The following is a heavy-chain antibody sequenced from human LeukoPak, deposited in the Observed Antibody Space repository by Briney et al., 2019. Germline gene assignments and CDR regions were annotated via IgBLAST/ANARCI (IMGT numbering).Heavy chain of an antibody. CDR3: ARHLERPAALYFHY. J-gene: IGHJ4*02. Sequence: PSETLSLTCTVSGGSISSYYWSWIRQPPGKGLEWIGYIYYSGSTNYNPSLKSRVTISVDTSKNQFSLKLSSVTAADTAVYYCARHLERPAALYFHYWGQGTLVSVSS. CDR1: GGSISSYY. D-gene: IGHD2-2*01. V-gene: IGHV4-59*08. CDR2: IYYSGST.